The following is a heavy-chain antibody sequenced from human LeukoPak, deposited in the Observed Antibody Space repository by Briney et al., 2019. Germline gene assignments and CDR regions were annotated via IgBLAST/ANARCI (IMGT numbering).Heavy chain of an antibody. Sequence: ASVKVSYTASGYTFTVYYMHWVRQAPGQGLEWMGWINPNSGGTNYAQKFQGWVTMTRDTSISTVYMELSRLRSDDTAVYYCARERRTYSGSHRPPNWFDPWGQGTLVTVSS. J-gene: IGHJ5*02. CDR1: GYTFTVYY. CDR3: ARERRTYSGSHRPPNWFDP. V-gene: IGHV1-2*04. D-gene: IGHD1-26*01. CDR2: INPNSGGT.